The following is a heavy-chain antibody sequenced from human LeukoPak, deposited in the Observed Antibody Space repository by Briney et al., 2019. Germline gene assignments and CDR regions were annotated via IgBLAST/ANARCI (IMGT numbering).Heavy chain of an antibody. Sequence: ASVKVSCKASGYTFTGYFMHWVRQAPGQGPEWMGRINPNSGDTNYAQNFQGRVTMTRDTSISTAYMELSRLGSDDTAVYYCARDLSSTPNWELDYWGQGTLVTVSS. CDR1: GYTFTGYF. V-gene: IGHV1-2*06. CDR2: INPNSGDT. D-gene: IGHD7-27*01. CDR3: ARDLSSTPNWELDY. J-gene: IGHJ4*02.